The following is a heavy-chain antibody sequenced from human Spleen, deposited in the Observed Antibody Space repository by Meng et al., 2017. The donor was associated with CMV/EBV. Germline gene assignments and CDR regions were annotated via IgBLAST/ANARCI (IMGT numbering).Heavy chain of an antibody. J-gene: IGHJ5*02. Sequence: SETLSLTCTVSGGSVTSGSYYWSWIRQPPGKGLEWIGYIYYSGSTNYNPSLKSRVTISVDTSKNQFSLKLSSVTAADTAMYYCARRGMMTTRGYWFDPWGQGTLVTVSS. V-gene: IGHV4-61*01. CDR1: GGSVTSGSYY. D-gene: IGHD4-17*01. CDR2: IYYSGST. CDR3: ARRGMMTTRGYWFDP.